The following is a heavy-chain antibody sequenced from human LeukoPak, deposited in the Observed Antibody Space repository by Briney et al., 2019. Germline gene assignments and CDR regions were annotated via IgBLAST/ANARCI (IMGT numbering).Heavy chain of an antibody. CDR1: GYIFTTYW. D-gene: IGHD3-16*01. CDR2: IYPGDSDT. Sequence: GESLKISCKGSGYIFTTYWIGWVRQMPGKGLEWMGIIYPGDSDTRYSPSFQGQVTISADKSISTAYLQWSSLKASDTAMYYCARHLMFGDEIGPLDYWGQGTLVTVSS. V-gene: IGHV5-51*01. J-gene: IGHJ4*02. CDR3: ARHLMFGDEIGPLDY.